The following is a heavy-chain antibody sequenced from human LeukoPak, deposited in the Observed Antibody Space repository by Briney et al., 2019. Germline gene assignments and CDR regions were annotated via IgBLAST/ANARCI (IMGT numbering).Heavy chain of an antibody. V-gene: IGHV4-59*01. J-gene: IGHJ3*02. Sequence: SETLSLTCTVSGDSISSYYWSWIRQPPGKGLEWIGYIYYSGSTNHNPSLKSRLTISVDTSKNQFSLKLTSVTAADTAVYYCARDRYFDWFHAFDIWGQGTMVTVS. CDR2: IYYSGST. CDR1: GDSISSYY. D-gene: IGHD3-9*01. CDR3: ARDRYFDWFHAFDI.